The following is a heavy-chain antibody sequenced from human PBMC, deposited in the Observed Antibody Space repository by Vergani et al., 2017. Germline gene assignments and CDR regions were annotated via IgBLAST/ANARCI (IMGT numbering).Heavy chain of an antibody. D-gene: IGHD6-19*01. CDR3: AKGIAVAGDPFDY. V-gene: IGHV3-23*01. CDR1: GFTFSSFA. J-gene: IGHJ4*02. CDR2: ISGSGGST. Sequence: EVQLLESGGGLVQPGGSLRLSCAASGFTFSSFAMSWVRQAPGKGLEWVSAISGSGGSTYYADSVKGRFTISRDNSKNTLYLQMNSLRAEDTAVYYCAKGIAVAGDPFDYWGQGTLVTVSS.